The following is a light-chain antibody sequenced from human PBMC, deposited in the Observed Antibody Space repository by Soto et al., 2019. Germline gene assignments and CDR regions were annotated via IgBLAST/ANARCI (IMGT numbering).Light chain of an antibody. J-gene: IGKJ2*01. CDR2: GAS. V-gene: IGKV3-15*01. CDR1: ESVSSH. CDR3: QHYNNWPHT. Sequence: ERVLTQSPATLSVSPGERATLSCQASESVSSHLAWYQQKPGLAPRLLIYGASTRATGVPARFIGSGSGTEFTLTISSLQSEDFAIYYCQHYNNWPHTFGQGTKVDIK.